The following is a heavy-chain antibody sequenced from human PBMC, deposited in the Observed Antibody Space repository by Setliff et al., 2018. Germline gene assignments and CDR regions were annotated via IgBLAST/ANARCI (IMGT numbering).Heavy chain of an antibody. D-gene: IGHD3-10*01. CDR1: GLSYSNYW. CDR2: ISPHGSEK. J-gene: IGHJ4*02. V-gene: IGHV3-7*01. CDR3: FGAGTCSY. Sequence: PGGSLRLSCTASGLSYSNYWVSWVRQAPGKGLEWLASISPHGSEKYYADSVKGRFTISRDNAKDSLSLQMNNLRTEDTAVYYCFGAGTCSYWGQGTLVTVSS.